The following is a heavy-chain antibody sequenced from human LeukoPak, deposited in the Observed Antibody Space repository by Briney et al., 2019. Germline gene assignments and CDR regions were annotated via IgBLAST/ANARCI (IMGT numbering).Heavy chain of an antibody. V-gene: IGHV1-2*02. Sequence: ASVKVSCKASGYTFTGYYIDWVRQAPGQGLEWMGWINSDSGGTNYAQKFQGRVTMTRDTSTSTAYMELSSLRSDDTAFYYCARDTITVTTPHFDYWGQGTLVTVPS. D-gene: IGHD4-17*01. CDR2: INSDSGGT. CDR1: GYTFTGYY. CDR3: ARDTITVTTPHFDY. J-gene: IGHJ4*02.